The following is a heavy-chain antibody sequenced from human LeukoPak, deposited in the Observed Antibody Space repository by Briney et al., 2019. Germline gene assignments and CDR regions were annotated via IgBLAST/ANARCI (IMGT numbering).Heavy chain of an antibody. Sequence: AGGSLRLSCAASGFIFSNYAMTWVRPAPGKGLGGVSTISGSDDSTFYADSVRGRFTISRDNSKNTLYLQMNSLRAEDTAVYYCAKSRSGGGSCYNYWGQGTLVTVSS. D-gene: IGHD2-15*01. CDR2: ISGSDDST. V-gene: IGHV3-23*01. CDR3: AKSRSGGGSCYNY. CDR1: GFIFSNYA. J-gene: IGHJ4*02.